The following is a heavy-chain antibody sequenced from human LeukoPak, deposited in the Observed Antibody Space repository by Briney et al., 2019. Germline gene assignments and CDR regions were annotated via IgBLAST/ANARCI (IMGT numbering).Heavy chain of an antibody. Sequence: GGSLRLSCATSGFTFSSYAMSWVRQAPGKGLEWVSAISGSGGSTYYADSVKGRFTISRDNSKNTLYLQMNSLRAEDTAVYYCAKHPSGFGEFFDYWGQGTLVTVSS. J-gene: IGHJ4*02. CDR2: ISGSGGST. CDR1: GFTFSSYA. D-gene: IGHD3-10*01. V-gene: IGHV3-23*01. CDR3: AKHPSGFGEFFDY.